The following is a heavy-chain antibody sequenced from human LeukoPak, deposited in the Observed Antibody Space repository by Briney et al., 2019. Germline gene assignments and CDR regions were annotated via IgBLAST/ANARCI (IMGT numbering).Heavy chain of an antibody. D-gene: IGHD3-10*01. CDR2: IYYSGST. CDR3: ARYVLGDPSPSGFVDY. J-gene: IGHJ4*02. V-gene: IGHV4-39*01. CDR1: GGSISSSSYY. Sequence: SETLSLTCTVSGGSISSSSYYWGWIRQPPGKGLEWIGSIYYSGSTYYNPSLKSRVTISVDTSKNQFSLKLSSVTAADTAVYYCARYVLGDPSPSGFVDYWGQGTLVTVSS.